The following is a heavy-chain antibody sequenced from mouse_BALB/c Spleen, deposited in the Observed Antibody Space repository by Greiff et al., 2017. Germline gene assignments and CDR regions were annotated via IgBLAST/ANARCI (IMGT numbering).Heavy chain of an antibody. Sequence: VKLQESGAELVRPGTSVKISCKASGYTFTNYWLGWVKQRPGHGLEWIGDIYPGGGYTNYNEKFKGKATLTADTSSSTAYMQLSSLTSEDSAVYFCAREETYYYGSFAWFAYWGQGTLVTVSA. J-gene: IGHJ3*01. D-gene: IGHD1-1*01. V-gene: IGHV1-63*02. CDR1: GYTFTNYW. CDR2: IYPGGGYT. CDR3: AREETYYYGSFAWFAY.